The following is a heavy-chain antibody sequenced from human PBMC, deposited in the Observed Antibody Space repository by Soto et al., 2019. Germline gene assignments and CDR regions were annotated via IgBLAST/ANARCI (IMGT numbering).Heavy chain of an antibody. CDR1: GGTFSSYT. J-gene: IGHJ4*02. V-gene: IGHV1-69*02. CDR3: ASRDIATGNY. CDR2: IIPILGVT. D-gene: IGHD1-1*01. Sequence: VQLVQSGAEVKKPGSSVKVSCKASGGTFSSYTITWVRQAPGQGLEWMGRIIPILGVTDYARNLQGRVTLTADKSTSTAYLGLRSLISEGPAVYYCASRDIATGNYWRQGTLVTVSS.